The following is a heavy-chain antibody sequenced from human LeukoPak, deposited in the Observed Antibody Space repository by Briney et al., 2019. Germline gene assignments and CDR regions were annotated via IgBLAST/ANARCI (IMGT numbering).Heavy chain of an antibody. Sequence: GGSLRLSCAASGFTFSNYWMHWVRQAPGKGLEWVSRINSDGSSTSYADSVKGRFTISRDNAKNTLYLQMNSLRAEDTTVYYCARTQAEPYYFDYWGQGTLVTVSS. CDR3: ARTQAEPYYFDY. V-gene: IGHV3-74*01. CDR2: INSDGSST. CDR1: GFTFSNYW. J-gene: IGHJ4*02. D-gene: IGHD1-14*01.